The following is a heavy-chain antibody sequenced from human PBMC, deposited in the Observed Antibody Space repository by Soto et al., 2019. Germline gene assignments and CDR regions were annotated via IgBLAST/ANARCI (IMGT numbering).Heavy chain of an antibody. CDR2: IIPILGIA. CDR1: GGTFSSYT. D-gene: IGHD4-17*01. V-gene: IGHV1-69*02. Sequence: QVQLVQSGAEVKKPGSSVKVSCKASGGTFSSYTISWVRQAPGQGLEWMGRIIPILGIANYAQKVQGRVTITADKSASTAYMELSSLGSEDTGVYYCVYGDYQNYYYYGMDVWGQGTTVTVSS. J-gene: IGHJ6*02. CDR3: VYGDYQNYYYYGMDV.